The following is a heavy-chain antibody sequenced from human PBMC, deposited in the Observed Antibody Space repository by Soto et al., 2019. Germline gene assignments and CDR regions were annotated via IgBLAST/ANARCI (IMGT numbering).Heavy chain of an antibody. CDR3: ARERRYSSPTGGYYYYGMDV. Sequence: ASVKVSCKASCYTFTSYGISWVRQAPGQGLEWMGWISAYNGNTNYAQKLQGRVTMTTDTSTSTAYMELRSLRSDDTAVYYCARERRYSSPTGGYYYYGMDVWGQGTTVTVSS. CDR1: CYTFTSYG. D-gene: IGHD6-13*01. V-gene: IGHV1-18*04. J-gene: IGHJ6*02. CDR2: ISAYNGNT.